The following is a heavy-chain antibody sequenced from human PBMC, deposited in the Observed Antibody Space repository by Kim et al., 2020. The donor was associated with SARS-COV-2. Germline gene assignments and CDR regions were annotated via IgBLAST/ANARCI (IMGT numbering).Heavy chain of an antibody. V-gene: IGHV4-31*03. CDR3: ASMYYDDSSGYFFDY. Sequence: SETLSLTCTVSGGSISSGGYYWSWIRQHPGKGLEWIGYIYYSGSTYYNPSLKSRVTISVDTSKNQFSLKLSSVTAADTAVYYCASMYYDDSSGYFFDYWGQGTLVTVSS. J-gene: IGHJ4*02. CDR2: IYYSGST. CDR1: GGSISSGGYY. D-gene: IGHD3-22*01.